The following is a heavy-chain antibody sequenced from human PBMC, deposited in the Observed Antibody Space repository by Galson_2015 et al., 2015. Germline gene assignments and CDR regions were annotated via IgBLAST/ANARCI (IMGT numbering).Heavy chain of an antibody. J-gene: IGHJ4*02. CDR2: LYDGGSI. CDR1: GFTVSSNY. Sequence: SLRLSCAASGFTVSSNYMSWVRQVPGKGLEWVSILYDGGSIYDADSVKGRFTISRDSSKNTLYLQMNSLRAEDTAIYYCARGASERGNSGYLFDFWGQGTLVTVSS. D-gene: IGHD5-12*01. CDR3: ARGASERGNSGYLFDF. V-gene: IGHV3-53*01.